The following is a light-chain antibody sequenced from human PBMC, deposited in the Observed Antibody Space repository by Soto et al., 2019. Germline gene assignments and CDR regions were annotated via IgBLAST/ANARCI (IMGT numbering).Light chain of an antibody. CDR2: SDD. Sequence: QSALTQPPSLSGTPGQRVTISCSGSNSNIGRYSVNWYQHFPGTAPKILIYSDDERPSGVPDGFSGSKSGTSASLAISGLQSEDEAEYYCAAWDDNLNGPLFGGGTKLTVL. CDR1: NSNIGRYS. V-gene: IGLV1-44*01. J-gene: IGLJ3*02. CDR3: AAWDDNLNGPL.